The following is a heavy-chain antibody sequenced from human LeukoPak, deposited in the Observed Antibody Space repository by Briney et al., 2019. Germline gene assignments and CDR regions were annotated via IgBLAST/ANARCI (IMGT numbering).Heavy chain of an antibody. CDR2: SAGADST. V-gene: IGHV3-23*01. D-gene: IGHD4-17*01. CDR3: ARGAYGDYDS. J-gene: IGHJ5*01. Sequence: GGSLRLSCAASAFTFSSYAMSWVRQAPGKGLEWVSASAGADSTYYADSVQGRFTISRDNSKNTLYLQMSGLRAEDTAVYFCARGAYGDYDSWGQGTLVTVPS. CDR1: AFTFSSYA.